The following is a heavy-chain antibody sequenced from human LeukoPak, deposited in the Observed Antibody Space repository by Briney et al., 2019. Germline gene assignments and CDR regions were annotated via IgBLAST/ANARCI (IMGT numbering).Heavy chain of an antibody. CDR1: GFTFRSYG. V-gene: IGHV3-33*01. CDR3: AGGSGAAAGAFDF. J-gene: IGHJ4*02. Sequence: GRSLRLSCAASGFTFRSYGMHWVRQAPGKGLEWVAIVWYDGNNKYYADSVKGRFTVSRDNSKDTVSLQLNSLRAEDTAVYYCAGGSGAAAGAFDFWGQGTLVTVPS. D-gene: IGHD6-13*01. CDR2: VWYDGNNK.